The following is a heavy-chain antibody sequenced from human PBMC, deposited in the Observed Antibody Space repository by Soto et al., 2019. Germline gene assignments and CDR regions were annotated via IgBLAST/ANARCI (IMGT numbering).Heavy chain of an antibody. D-gene: IGHD2-8*02. V-gene: IGHV3-33*08. CDR1: GCTFNTCG. Sequence: GGSLRLPCTTSGCTFNTCGIYGVRQPPGKGQKWMAIIWHDGSNKYYGDSVKGRFTISRENSKNTLYLQMNSLRAEDVALYYCARGYFTCAFCYTGPFEYGVDAWRQGTTVSV. CDR3: ARGYFTCAFCYTGPFEYGVDA. CDR2: IWHDGSNK. J-gene: IGHJ6*02.